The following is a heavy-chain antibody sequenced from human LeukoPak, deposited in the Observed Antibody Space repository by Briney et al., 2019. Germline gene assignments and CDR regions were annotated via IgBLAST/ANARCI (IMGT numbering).Heavy chain of an antibody. V-gene: IGHV3-48*01. CDR3: ARDLFDY. CDR2: ISSSSSTI. J-gene: IGHJ4*02. Sequence: GGSLRLSCAASGFTFSSYSMNWVRQAPGKGLEWVSYISSSSSTIYYADPVKGRFTISRDNAKNSLYLQMNSLRAEDTAVYCCARDLFDYWGQGTLVTVSS. CDR1: GFTFSSYS.